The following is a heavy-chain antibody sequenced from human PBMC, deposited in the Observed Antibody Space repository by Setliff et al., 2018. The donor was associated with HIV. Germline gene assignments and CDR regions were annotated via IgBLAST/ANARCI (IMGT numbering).Heavy chain of an antibody. J-gene: IGHJ6*02. CDR2: IYYSGST. CDR3: ARFRGTTVKLFYYYYGMDV. CDR1: GGPISSSSYY. D-gene: IGHD4-17*01. V-gene: IGHV4-39*07. Sequence: PSETLSLTCTVSGGPISSSSYYWGWIRQPPGKGLEWIGSIYYSGSTNYNPSLKSRVTISVDTSKNQFSLKLSSVTAADTAVYYCARFRGTTVKLFYYYYGMDVWGQGTTVTVSS.